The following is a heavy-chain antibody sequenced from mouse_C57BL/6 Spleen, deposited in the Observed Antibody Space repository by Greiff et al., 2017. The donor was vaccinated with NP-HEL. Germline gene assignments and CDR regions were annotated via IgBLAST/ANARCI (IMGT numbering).Heavy chain of an antibody. CDR3: ARKGEPQYYFDY. V-gene: IGHV1-81*01. J-gene: IGHJ2*01. Sequence: VKLQESGAELARPGASVKLSCKASGYTFTSYGISWVKQRTGQGLEWIGEIYPRSGNTYYNEKFKGKATLTADKSSSTAYMELRSLTSEDSAVYFCARKGEPQYYFDYWGQGTTLTVSS. CDR2: IYPRSGNT. CDR1: GYTFTSYG.